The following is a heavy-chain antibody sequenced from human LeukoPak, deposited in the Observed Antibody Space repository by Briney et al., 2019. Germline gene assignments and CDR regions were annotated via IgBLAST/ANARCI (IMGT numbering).Heavy chain of an antibody. D-gene: IGHD1-26*01. CDR2: ISSDGTIT. CDR3: ARDLQWQLYDY. V-gene: IGHV3-74*03. CDR1: GFTFSSYV. J-gene: IGHJ4*02. Sequence: PGGSLRLSCAASGFTFSSYVMHWVRQVPGKGLVWVSRISSDGTITTYADSVKGRFTVSRDNAKNTLYLQINSLRAEDTAVYYCARDLQWQLYDYWGQGTLVTVSS.